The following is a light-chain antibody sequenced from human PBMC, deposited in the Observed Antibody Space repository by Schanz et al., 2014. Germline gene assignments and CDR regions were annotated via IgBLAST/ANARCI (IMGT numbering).Light chain of an antibody. CDR2: EGS. Sequence: QSALTQPRSVSGSPGQSVTISCTGTSSDVGGYNYVSWYQQHPVKAPKLIIYEGSKQPSGVSNRFSGSKSGNTASLTISGLQAEDEADYYCSSYTSSSIVFGGGTKVTVL. CDR1: SSDVGGYNY. CDR3: SSYTSSSIV. J-gene: IGLJ3*02. V-gene: IGLV2-14*01.